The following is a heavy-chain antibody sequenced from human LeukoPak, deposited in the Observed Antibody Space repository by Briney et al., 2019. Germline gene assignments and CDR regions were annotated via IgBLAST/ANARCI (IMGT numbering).Heavy chain of an antibody. CDR1: GLTFNTYE. J-gene: IGHJ4*02. Sequence: GGSLRLSCAASGLTFNTYEMNWVRQAPGKGLAWVSRVYSDGTTTEYADSVKGRFTISRDSAKNTLYLQMHSLRAEDTAVYYCARDWKLDYWGQGTLVNVSS. V-gene: IGHV3-74*01. CDR2: VYSDGTTT. D-gene: IGHD1-1*01. CDR3: ARDWKLDY.